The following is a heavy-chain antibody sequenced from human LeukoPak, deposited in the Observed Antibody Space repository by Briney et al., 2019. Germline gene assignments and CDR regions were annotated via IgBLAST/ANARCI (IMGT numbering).Heavy chain of an antibody. V-gene: IGHV1-8*03. CDR2: MNPNSGNT. CDR1: GYTFTSYD. Sequence: GASVKVSCKASGYTFTSYDINWVRQATGQGLEWMGWMNPNSGNTGYAQKFQGRVTITRNTSISTAYMELSSLRSEVTAVYYCARGHFDSGYVVDYWGQGTLVTVSS. CDR3: ARGHFDSGYVVDY. J-gene: IGHJ4*02. D-gene: IGHD5-12*01.